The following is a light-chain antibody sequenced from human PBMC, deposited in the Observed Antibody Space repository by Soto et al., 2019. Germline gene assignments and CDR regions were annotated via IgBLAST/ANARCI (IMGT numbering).Light chain of an antibody. Sequence: QSALAQPRSVSFSPGQSVTISCTGTSSDVGGYNYVSWYQQHPGKAPKLMIFDVTKRPSGVPDRFSGSKSGNTASLTISGLQAEDEADYYCCSYTDNYTYVFGTGTKVTVL. CDR1: SSDVGGYNY. V-gene: IGLV2-11*01. J-gene: IGLJ1*01. CDR2: DVT. CDR3: CSYTDNYTYV.